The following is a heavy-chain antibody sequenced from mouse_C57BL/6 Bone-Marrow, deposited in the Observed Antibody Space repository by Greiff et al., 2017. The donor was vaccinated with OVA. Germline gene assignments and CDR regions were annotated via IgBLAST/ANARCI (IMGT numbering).Heavy chain of an antibody. V-gene: IGHV5-16*01. CDR2: INYDGSST. CDR3: ARDPYYYGSSYWYFDV. Sequence: EVQVVESAGGLVQPGSSMKLSCTASGFTFSDYYMAWVRQVPEKGLEWVANINYDGSSTYYLDSLKSRFIISRDNAKNILYLQMSSLKSEDTATYYCARDPYYYGSSYWYFDVWGTGTTVTVSS. J-gene: IGHJ1*03. D-gene: IGHD1-1*01. CDR1: GFTFSDYY.